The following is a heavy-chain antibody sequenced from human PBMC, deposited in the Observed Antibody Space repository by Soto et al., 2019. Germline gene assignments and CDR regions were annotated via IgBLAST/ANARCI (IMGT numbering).Heavy chain of an antibody. V-gene: IGHV1-69*13. J-gene: IGHJ6*02. D-gene: IGHD4-4*01. Sequence: ASVKVSCKASGGTFSSYAISWVRQAPGQGLEWMGGIIPIFGTANYAQKFQGRVTITADESTSTAYMELSSLRSEDTAVYYCARPSLTTVTARRYYGMDVWGQGTTVTVSS. CDR3: ARPSLTTVTARRYYGMDV. CDR1: GGTFSSYA. CDR2: IIPIFGTA.